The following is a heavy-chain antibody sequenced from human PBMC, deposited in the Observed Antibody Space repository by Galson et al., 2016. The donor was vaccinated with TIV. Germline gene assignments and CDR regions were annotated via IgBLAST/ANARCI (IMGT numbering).Heavy chain of an antibody. V-gene: IGHV1-24*01. CDR3: ASVAWFPGLSLDN. Sequence: SVKVSCKVSGDSLSDLSMHWVRQAPGKGLEWMAGFDPEQHKKIYAQKVEGRVTLTDDTSTDTAFLELSSLSFGDTAVYYCASVAWFPGLSLDNWGQGTLVIVSS. D-gene: IGHD2/OR15-2a*01. CDR2: FDPEQHKK. CDR1: GDSLSDLS. J-gene: IGHJ4*02.